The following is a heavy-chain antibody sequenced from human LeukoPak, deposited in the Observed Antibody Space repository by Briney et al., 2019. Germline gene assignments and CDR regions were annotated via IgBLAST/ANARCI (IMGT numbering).Heavy chain of an antibody. J-gene: IGHJ4*02. CDR2: IWYDGSNK. Sequence: GGSLRLSCAASGFTLSSYGMHWVRQAPGKGLEWVAVIWYDGSNKYYADSVKGRFTISRDNSKNTLYLQMNSVRAEDTAVYYCAREESWYFDYWGQGTLVTVSS. D-gene: IGHD3-10*01. CDR1: GFTLSSYG. CDR3: AREESWYFDY. V-gene: IGHV3-33*08.